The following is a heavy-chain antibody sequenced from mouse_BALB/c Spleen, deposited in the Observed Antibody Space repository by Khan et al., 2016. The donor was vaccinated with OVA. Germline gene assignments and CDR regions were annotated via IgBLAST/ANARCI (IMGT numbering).Heavy chain of an antibody. CDR3: ARIYGGDFDY. CDR1: GYSITTDYA. Sequence: EVQLQESGPGLVKPSPSLSLTCTVTGYSITTDYAWNWIRQFPGNKLEWMGFISYSGNTKYNPSLKSRITITRDTSKNQFFLQLKSVTTEDTARYYCARIYGGDFDYGGQGTTLTVSS. CDR2: ISYSGNT. D-gene: IGHD1-1*01. V-gene: IGHV3-2*02. J-gene: IGHJ2*01.